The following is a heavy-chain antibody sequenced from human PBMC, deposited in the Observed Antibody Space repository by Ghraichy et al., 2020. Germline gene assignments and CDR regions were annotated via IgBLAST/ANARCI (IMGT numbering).Heavy chain of an antibody. D-gene: IGHD2-15*01. V-gene: IGHV4-34*01. Sequence: SETLSLTCAVYGGSFSGYYWSWIRQPPGKGLEWIGEINHSGSTNYNPSLKSRVTISVDTSKNQFSLKLSSVTAADTAVYYCAIRRGYCSGGSCYSGEPRVGSFDYWGQGTLVTVSS. CDR3: AIRRGYCSGGSCYSGEPRVGSFDY. CDR2: INHSGST. J-gene: IGHJ4*02. CDR1: GGSFSGYY.